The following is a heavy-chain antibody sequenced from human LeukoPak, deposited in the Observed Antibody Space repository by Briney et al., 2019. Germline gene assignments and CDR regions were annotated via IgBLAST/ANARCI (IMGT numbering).Heavy chain of an antibody. CDR3: ARDGRFAAYEPDY. Sequence: GASVKVSCKASGYTFTGYYMHWVRQAPGQGLEWMGWINPNSGGTNYAQKFQGRVTMTRDTSISTAHMELRSLRYDDTAVYYCARDGRFAAYEPDYWGQGTLVTVSS. D-gene: IGHD1-26*01. CDR2: INPNSGGT. V-gene: IGHV1-2*02. CDR1: GYTFTGYY. J-gene: IGHJ4*02.